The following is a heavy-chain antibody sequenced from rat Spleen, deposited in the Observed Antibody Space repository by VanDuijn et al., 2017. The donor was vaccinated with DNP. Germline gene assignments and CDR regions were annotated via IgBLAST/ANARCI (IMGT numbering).Heavy chain of an antibody. V-gene: IGHV3-1*01. CDR3: ASEGGVY. D-gene: IGHD1-11*01. CDR1: GYSITSNY. J-gene: IGHJ2*01. CDR2: ISYSGST. Sequence: EVQLQESGPGLVKPSQSLSLTCSVTGYSITSNYWGWIRKFPGNRMEWIGHISYSGSTDYNPSLKSRISITRDTSKNQFFLQLNSVTIGDTATYYCASEGGVYWGQGVMVTVSS.